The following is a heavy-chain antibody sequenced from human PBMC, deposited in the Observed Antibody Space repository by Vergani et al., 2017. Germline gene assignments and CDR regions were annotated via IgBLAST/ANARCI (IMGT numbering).Heavy chain of an antibody. CDR2: ISGRSNYI. CDR3: ARKKYYDSKADYQVGPFDY. J-gene: IGHJ4*02. V-gene: IGHV3-21*06. D-gene: IGHD3-22*01. Sequence: EVQLQESGGGLVKPGGSLRVSCAASGFSFSTYSINWVRQAPGKGLEWVSFISGRSNYIYYADSLKGRFTISRDNSKNSVYLQMNSLRAEDTAIYYCARKKYYDSKADYQVGPFDYWGQGTLVTVSS. CDR1: GFSFSTYS.